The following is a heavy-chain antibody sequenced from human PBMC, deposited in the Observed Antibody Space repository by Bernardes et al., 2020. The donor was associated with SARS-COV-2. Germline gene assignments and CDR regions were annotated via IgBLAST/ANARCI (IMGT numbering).Heavy chain of an antibody. CDR3: AKRRVEWELLHYFDS. V-gene: IGHV3-23*01. J-gene: IGHJ4*02. D-gene: IGHD1-26*01. Sequence: GGSLRLSREASGFTFSTYTMNWVRQAPGKGLEWVSTITDSGDSTYYADSVKGRFTISRDNSKDRLYLQMNSLRAEDTAVYFCAKRRVEWELLHYFDSWGQGTLVTVSS. CDR1: GFTFSTYT. CDR2: ITDSGDST.